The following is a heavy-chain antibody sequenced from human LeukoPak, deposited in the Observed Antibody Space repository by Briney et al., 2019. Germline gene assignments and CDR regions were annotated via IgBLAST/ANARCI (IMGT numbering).Heavy chain of an antibody. J-gene: IGHJ6*02. Sequence: KASETLSLTCTVSGGSISSGGYYWSWIRQHPGKGLEWIGYIYYSGSTYYNPSLKSRVTISVDASKNQFSLKLSSVTAADTAVYYCARDMGPLDYGGNNYYGMDVWGQGTTVTVSS. D-gene: IGHD4-23*01. CDR2: IYYSGST. V-gene: IGHV4-31*03. CDR1: GGSISSGGYY. CDR3: ARDMGPLDYGGNNYYGMDV.